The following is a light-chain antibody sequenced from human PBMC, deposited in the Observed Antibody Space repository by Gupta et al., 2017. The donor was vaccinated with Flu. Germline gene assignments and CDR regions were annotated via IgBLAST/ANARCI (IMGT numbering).Light chain of an antibody. CDR1: KLGDKY. Sequence: SYELTQPPSVSVSPGQTASVTCSGDKLGDKYACWYQQKPGQSPVLVLYQDSKRPSGIPERFSGSNSGNTATLTISGTQAMDEADYYCQAWDSRWIFGGGTKLTVL. CDR3: QAWDSRWI. CDR2: QDS. V-gene: IGLV3-1*01. J-gene: IGLJ2*01.